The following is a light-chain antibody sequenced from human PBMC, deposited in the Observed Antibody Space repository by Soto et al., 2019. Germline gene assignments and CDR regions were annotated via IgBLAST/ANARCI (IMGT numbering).Light chain of an antibody. V-gene: IGKV3-20*01. Sequence: EIVLTQSPGTLSLSPGERATLSCRASQSVSDTYLAWYQQKPGQAPRLLIYGASSRATGIPDRFSGSGSGTDFTLTISRLEPEDFVVYYCQQSGSSPPVTFGQGTRLEIK. J-gene: IGKJ5*01. CDR1: QSVSDTY. CDR3: QQSGSSPPVT. CDR2: GAS.